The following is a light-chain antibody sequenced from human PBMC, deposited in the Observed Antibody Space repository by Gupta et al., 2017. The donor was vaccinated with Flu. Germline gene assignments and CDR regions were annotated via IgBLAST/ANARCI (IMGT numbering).Light chain of an antibody. J-gene: IGKJ5*01. Sequence: ELVLTLSPATLSLSPRERAPLPCRARQSVSSYLAWYQQKPGRAPRLLIDDASNRARGIPARVRGSGSGTDFTLTISSREPEDFAVYYCQQRSNWPPGSTFGQGTRLEIK. CDR1: QSVSSY. CDR3: QQRSNWPPGST. CDR2: DAS. V-gene: IGKV3-11*01.